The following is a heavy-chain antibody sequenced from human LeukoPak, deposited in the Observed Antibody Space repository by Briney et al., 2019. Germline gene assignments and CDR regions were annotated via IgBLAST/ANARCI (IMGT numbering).Heavy chain of an antibody. J-gene: IGHJ6*02. CDR2: ISYDGSNK. V-gene: IGHV3-30*03. CDR1: GFTFSSYG. CDR3: ASRAMDV. Sequence: PGRSLRLSCAASGFTFSSYGMHWVRQAPGKGLEWVAVISYDGSNKYYADSLKGRFTISRDNSKNTLYLQMNSLRAEDTAVYYCASRAMDVWGQGTTVTVSS.